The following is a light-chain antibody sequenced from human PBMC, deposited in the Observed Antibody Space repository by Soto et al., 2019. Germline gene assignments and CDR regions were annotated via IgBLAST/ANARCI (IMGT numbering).Light chain of an antibody. Sequence: EMVMTQSPATLSVSPGERATLSCRASQSVSSNLAWYQQKPGQAPRLLIYGASTRATGIPARFSGSGSGTEVTLTISSLQSEDFAVYYCQQYNNWPPWPFGQGTKVEIK. J-gene: IGKJ1*01. CDR3: QQYNNWPPWP. V-gene: IGKV3-15*01. CDR2: GAS. CDR1: QSVSSN.